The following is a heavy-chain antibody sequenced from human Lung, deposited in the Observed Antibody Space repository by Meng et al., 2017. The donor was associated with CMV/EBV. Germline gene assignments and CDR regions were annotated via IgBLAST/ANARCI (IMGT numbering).Heavy chain of an antibody. Sequence: GGSLRLXCAASGFTFDDYGMSWVRQAPGKGLEWVSGINWNGGSTGYADSVKGRFTISRDNAKNSLYLQMNSLRAEDTAVYYCARDPNTLGSNYDFWSGYYNHYYYGMDVXGQGXTVTVSS. V-gene: IGHV3-20*04. J-gene: IGHJ6*02. D-gene: IGHD3-3*01. CDR1: GFTFDDYG. CDR2: INWNGGST. CDR3: ARDPNTLGSNYDFWSGYYNHYYYGMDV.